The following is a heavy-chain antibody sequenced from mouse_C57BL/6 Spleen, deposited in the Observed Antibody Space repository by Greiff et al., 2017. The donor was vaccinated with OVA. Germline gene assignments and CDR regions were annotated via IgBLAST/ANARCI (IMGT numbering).Heavy chain of an antibody. CDR3: TTDYDGYN. Sequence: VQLQQSGAELVRPGASVKLSCTASGFNIKDDYMHWVKQRPEQGLEWIGWIDPENGDTEYASKFQGKATITADTSSNTAYLQLSSLTSEDTAVYYCTTDYDGYNWGQGTTLTVSS. J-gene: IGHJ2*01. CDR1: GFNIKDDY. CDR2: IDPENGDT. D-gene: IGHD2-3*01. V-gene: IGHV14-4*01.